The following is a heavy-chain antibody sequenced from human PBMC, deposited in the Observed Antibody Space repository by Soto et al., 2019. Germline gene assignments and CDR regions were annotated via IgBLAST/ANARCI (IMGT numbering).Heavy chain of an antibody. Sequence: GASVKVSCKASGYTFTSYYMHWVRQAPGQGLEWMGIINPSGGSTSYAQKFQGRVTMTRDTSTSTVYMELSSLRSEDTAVYYCARDPVGYDFWSGYPLMDVWGQGTTVTVSS. D-gene: IGHD3-3*01. CDR3: ARDPVGYDFWSGYPLMDV. CDR2: INPSGGST. J-gene: IGHJ6*02. CDR1: GYTFTSYY. V-gene: IGHV1-46*01.